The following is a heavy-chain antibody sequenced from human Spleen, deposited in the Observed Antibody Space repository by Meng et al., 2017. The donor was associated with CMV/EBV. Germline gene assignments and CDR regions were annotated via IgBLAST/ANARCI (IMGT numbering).Heavy chain of an antibody. CDR2: IYCDGVET. CDR1: GFTLSSHA. CDR3: AKDDNGYTGEGGY. V-gene: IGHV3-23*03. J-gene: IGHJ4*02. D-gene: IGHD5-24*01. Sequence: GGSLRLSCATSGFTLSSHAMSWVRQAPGKGLEWVSVIYCDGVETYYADSVRGRFTTFRDNSKNMVFLQMNSLRAEDTAVYYCAKDDNGYTGEGGYWGQGTLVTVSS.